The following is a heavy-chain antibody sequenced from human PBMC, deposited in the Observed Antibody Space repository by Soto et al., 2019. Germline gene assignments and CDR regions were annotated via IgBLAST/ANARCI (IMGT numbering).Heavy chain of an antibody. CDR1: GGSFSGYY. Sequence: QVQLQQWGAGLLKPSETLSLTCAVYGGSFSGYYWSWIRQPPGKGLEWIGEINHSGSTNYNPSLKSRFTISVDTSKNQFSLKLSSVTAADTAVYYCARGGRERITMVRGPWGQGTLVTVSS. CDR3: ARGGRERITMVRGP. J-gene: IGHJ5*02. V-gene: IGHV4-34*01. D-gene: IGHD3-10*01. CDR2: INHSGST.